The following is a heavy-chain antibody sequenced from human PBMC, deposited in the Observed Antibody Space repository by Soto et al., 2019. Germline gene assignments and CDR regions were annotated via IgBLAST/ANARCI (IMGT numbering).Heavy chain of an antibody. Sequence: GSLRLSCAASGFTFSNYGMTWVRQAPGKGLEWVSTISASGGTTYYADSVKGRFTISRDNSRNTLHLQMSSLRVDDTAIYYCAKSGQLDYCGQGTLVTVSS. J-gene: IGHJ4*02. CDR1: GFTFSNYG. D-gene: IGHD6-6*01. CDR2: ISASGGTT. V-gene: IGHV3-23*01. CDR3: AKSGQLDY.